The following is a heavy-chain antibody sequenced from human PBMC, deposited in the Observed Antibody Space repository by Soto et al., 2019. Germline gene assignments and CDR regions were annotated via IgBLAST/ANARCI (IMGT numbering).Heavy chain of an antibody. CDR3: AKDRSSALDY. Sequence: GGSLRLSCAASGFTFSSYGMHGVRQAPGKGLEWVAGISYDGSNKYYADSVKGRFTISRDNSKNTLYLQMNSLRAEDTAVYYCAKDRSSALDYWGQGALVTVSS. D-gene: IGHD2-15*01. V-gene: IGHV3-30*18. J-gene: IGHJ4*02. CDR1: GFTFSSYG. CDR2: ISYDGSNK.